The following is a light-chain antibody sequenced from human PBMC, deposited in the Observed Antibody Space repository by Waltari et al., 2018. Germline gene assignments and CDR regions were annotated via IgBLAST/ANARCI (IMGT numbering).Light chain of an antibody. Sequence: DIQMTQSPSSVSASVGDRVTLTCRASQGISSRLAWYQQKPGKAPKLLIYDAFSLRSGVPSRFSGSGSGTEFTLTISSLQPEDFATYYCQQVDSFPRTFGQGTKVEVK. CDR2: DAF. V-gene: IGKV1-12*01. J-gene: IGKJ1*01. CDR3: QQVDSFPRT. CDR1: QGISSR.